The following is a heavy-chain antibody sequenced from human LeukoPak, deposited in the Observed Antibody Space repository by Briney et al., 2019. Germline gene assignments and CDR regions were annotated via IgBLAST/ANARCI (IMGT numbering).Heavy chain of an antibody. CDR3: AKGGDILTGYYLYWYFDL. Sequence: GGSLRLSCAASGFTFSVYAMSWVRQAPGKGLEWVSAISRSGSSTDYADSVKGRFTISRDNSKNTLYLQMNSLRPEDTAVYYCAKGGDILTGYYLYWYFDLWGRGTLVTVSS. CDR1: GFTFSVYA. CDR2: ISRSGSST. J-gene: IGHJ2*01. V-gene: IGHV3-23*01. D-gene: IGHD3-9*01.